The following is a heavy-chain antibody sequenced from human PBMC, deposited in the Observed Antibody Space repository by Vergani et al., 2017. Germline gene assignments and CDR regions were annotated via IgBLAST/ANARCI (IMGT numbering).Heavy chain of an antibody. CDR3: ARGVLDSKYRHNWFGP. D-gene: IGHD3/OR15-3a*01. J-gene: IGHJ5*02. V-gene: IGHV1-8*01. CDR2: MNPKSGNT. CDR1: GYNFTSFD. Sequence: QEQLVQSGAEVRKPGASVKGSCKASGYNFTSFDINWVRLATGQGLEWMGWMNPKSGNTAYAAKFQGRITMTRDSSTDTAYMEMKSLRSEDTAIYFCARGVLDSKYRHNWFGPWGQGTVVTVSS.